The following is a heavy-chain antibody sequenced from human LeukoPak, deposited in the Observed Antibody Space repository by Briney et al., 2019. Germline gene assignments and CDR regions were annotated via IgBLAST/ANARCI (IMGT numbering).Heavy chain of an antibody. J-gene: IGHJ4*02. D-gene: IGHD3-9*01. Sequence: GRSLRLSCAASGFTFSSYGMHWVRQAPGKGLEWVAVISYDGSNKYYADSVKGRFTISRDNSKNTLYLQMNSLRAEDTAVYYCAKDPLVLRYFDWLPGNWGQGTLVTVPS. CDR2: ISYDGSNK. CDR1: GFTFSSYG. CDR3: AKDPLVLRYFDWLPGN. V-gene: IGHV3-30*18.